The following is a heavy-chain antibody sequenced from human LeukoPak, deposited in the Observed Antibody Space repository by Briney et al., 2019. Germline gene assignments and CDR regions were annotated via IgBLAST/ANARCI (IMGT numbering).Heavy chain of an antibody. CDR3: AKSNGYGLVDI. J-gene: IGHJ3*02. V-gene: IGHV4-39*07. D-gene: IGHD3-10*01. CDR2: IFYRRST. Sequence: SESLSLTCTVSGASISTSKYYWDWIRQPPGKGLEWTGNIFYRRSTYYSPSPESPVTITLQSSRPTFSLKLTSVTAADSAVYYCAKSNGYGLVDIWGQGTMVTVSS. CDR1: GASISTSKYY.